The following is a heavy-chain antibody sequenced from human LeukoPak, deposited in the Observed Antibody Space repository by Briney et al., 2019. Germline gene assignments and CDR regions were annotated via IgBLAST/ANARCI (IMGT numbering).Heavy chain of an antibody. D-gene: IGHD5-18*01. CDR2: IYYSKNT. CDR3: VSPRGFSYGYFDY. CDR1: GGSISSSSAY. J-gene: IGHJ4*02. V-gene: IGHV4-39*01. Sequence: SETLSLTCTVSGGSISSSSAYWGSIRQPPGKGLEWIGSIYYSKNTYYNPSLKSRVTISADTYKNQFSLTLGSVSATDTAVYYCVSPRGFSYGYFDYWGQGTLVTVSS.